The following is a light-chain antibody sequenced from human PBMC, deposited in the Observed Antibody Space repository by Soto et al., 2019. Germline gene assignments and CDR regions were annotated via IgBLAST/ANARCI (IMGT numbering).Light chain of an antibody. CDR1: QRVSGSY. Sequence: ELVLTQSPGTLSLSPGERATLSCRASQRVSGSYLAWYQQKPGQAPSLLIYGASTRATGIPDRFSGGGSGTDFTLTISRLEPEDFAVYYCQQYGSSPKTFGQGTKVDIK. CDR2: GAS. CDR3: QQYGSSPKT. V-gene: IGKV3-20*01. J-gene: IGKJ1*01.